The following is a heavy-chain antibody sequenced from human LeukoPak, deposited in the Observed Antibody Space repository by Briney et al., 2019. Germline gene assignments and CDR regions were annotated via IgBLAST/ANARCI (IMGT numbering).Heavy chain of an antibody. D-gene: IGHD3-22*01. CDR3: AKDQMYYYDSSGLDY. J-gene: IGHJ4*02. CDR2: ISYDGSNK. Sequence: GRSLRLSCAASGFTFSSYGMHWVRQAPGKGLEWVAVISYDGSNKYYADSVKGRFTISRDNSKNTLYLQMNSLRAEDTAVYYCAKDQMYYYDSSGLDYWGQGTLVTVSS. V-gene: IGHV3-30*18. CDR1: GFTFSSYG.